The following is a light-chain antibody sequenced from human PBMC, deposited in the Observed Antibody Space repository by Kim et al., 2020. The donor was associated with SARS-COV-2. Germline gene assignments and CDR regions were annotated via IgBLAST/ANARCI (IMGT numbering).Light chain of an antibody. CDR1: CRNNRYA. J-gene: IGLJ3*02. CDR2: LSSDGIH. V-gene: IGLV4-69*01. Sequence: LKLSRTLRCRNNRYAIAWHLQQPVQGPRYWMKLSSDGIHSKGDGVPVRFSGPCYGAERYLTISSRQSEDGADYYCQTWGTGINWVFGGGTQLTVL. CDR3: QTWGTGINWV.